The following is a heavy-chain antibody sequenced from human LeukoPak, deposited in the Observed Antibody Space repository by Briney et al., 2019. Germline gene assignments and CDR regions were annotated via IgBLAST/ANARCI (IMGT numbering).Heavy chain of an antibody. V-gene: IGHV4-59*02. CDR1: GDSVSSSY. D-gene: IGHD3-9*01. CDR3: AREDFELRYFDWNSGDAFDI. J-gene: IGHJ3*02. CDR2: VFHSGIV. Sequence: SETLSLTCSVSGDSVSSSYWSWIRLPPGKGLEWIGYVFHSGIVHYNLPFKSRVTMSVDTSKNQLSLNLTSLTAADTAVYYCAREDFELRYFDWNSGDAFDIWGQGTMVTVSS.